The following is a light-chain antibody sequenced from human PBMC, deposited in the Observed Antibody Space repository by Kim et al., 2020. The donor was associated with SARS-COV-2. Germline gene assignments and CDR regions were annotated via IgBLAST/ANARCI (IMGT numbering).Light chain of an antibody. CDR1: KLGDKY. J-gene: IGLJ2*01. V-gene: IGLV3-1*01. Sequence: SYELTQPPSVSVSPGQTASITCSGDKLGDKYACWYQQKPGQSPVLVIYQDSKRPSGIPERFSGSNSGNTATLTIIGTQAMDEADYYCQAWDGSTAVFGGG. CDR2: QDS. CDR3: QAWDGSTAV.